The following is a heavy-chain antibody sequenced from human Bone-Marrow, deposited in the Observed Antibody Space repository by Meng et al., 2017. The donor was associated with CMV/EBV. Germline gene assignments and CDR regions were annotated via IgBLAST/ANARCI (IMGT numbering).Heavy chain of an antibody. CDR3: ARGDVGQQLILKY. V-gene: IGHV4-34*01. CDR2: INHSEST. J-gene: IGHJ4*02. Sequence: SETLSLTCAVYGGSFSGYYWTWIRQPPGKGLEWIGEINHSESTSYNPSLKSRVTISVDTSKNQFSLKLSSVTAADTAVYYCARGDVGQQLILKYCGQGTLVTVSS. CDR1: GGSFSGYY. D-gene: IGHD6-13*01.